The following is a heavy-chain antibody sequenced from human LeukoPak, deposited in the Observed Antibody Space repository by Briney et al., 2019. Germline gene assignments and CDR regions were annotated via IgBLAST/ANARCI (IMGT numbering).Heavy chain of an antibody. Sequence: SETLSLTCAVYGGSFSGYYWSWIRQPPGKGLEWIGEINHSGSTNYNPFLKSRVTISVDTSKNQFSLKLSSVTAADTAVYYCARGAVAGTISLIWGQGTLVTVSS. J-gene: IGHJ4*02. CDR2: INHSGST. CDR3: ARGAVAGTISLI. CDR1: GGSFSGYY. D-gene: IGHD6-19*01. V-gene: IGHV4-34*01.